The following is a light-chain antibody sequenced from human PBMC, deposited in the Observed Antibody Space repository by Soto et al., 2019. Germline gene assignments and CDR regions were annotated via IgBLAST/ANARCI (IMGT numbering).Light chain of an antibody. CDR1: QTIGTY. Sequence: IAVTQSPSSLAASLGDRVTITCRASQTIGTYVNWYRQKSGAAPELLIYDASTLQSGVPSRFRGGASGTDFTLTISRLQLDDFATYYCQQSYNTPLTFGQGTKVEIK. V-gene: IGKV1-39*01. J-gene: IGKJ1*01. CDR3: QQSYNTPLT. CDR2: DAS.